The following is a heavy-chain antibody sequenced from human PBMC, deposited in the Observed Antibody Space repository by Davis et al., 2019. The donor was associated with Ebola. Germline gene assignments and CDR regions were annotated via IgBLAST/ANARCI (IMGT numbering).Heavy chain of an antibody. D-gene: IGHD1-1*01. CDR1: GGSISSYY. V-gene: IGHV4-59*01. CDR2: IYYSGST. Sequence: SETLSLTCTVSGGSISSYYWSWIRQPPGKGLEWIGYIYYSGSTNYNPSLKSRVTISVDTSKNQFSLKLSSVTAEDTAVYYCARVGTGQQGPLGPWGQGTLVTVSS. CDR3: ARVGTGQQGPLGP. J-gene: IGHJ5*02.